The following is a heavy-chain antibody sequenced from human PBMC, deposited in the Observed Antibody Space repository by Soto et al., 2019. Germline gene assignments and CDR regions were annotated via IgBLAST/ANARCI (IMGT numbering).Heavy chain of an antibody. CDR3: VRVFDSSGYYRHFDY. Sequence: GGSLRLSCAASGFTFNKYCMNWVRQAPGKGLEWVANIKQDGSEECYVDSVRGRFTISRDNAKNSLYLQMNSLRVEDTAVYYCVRVFDSSGYYRHFDYWGQGTVVTVSS. CDR2: IKQDGSEE. CDR1: GFTFNKYC. V-gene: IGHV3-7*04. J-gene: IGHJ4*02. D-gene: IGHD3-22*01.